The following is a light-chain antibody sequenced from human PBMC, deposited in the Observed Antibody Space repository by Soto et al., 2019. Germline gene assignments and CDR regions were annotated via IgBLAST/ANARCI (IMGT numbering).Light chain of an antibody. J-gene: IGKJ1*01. CDR2: TAS. CDR3: LQLNSYPRT. V-gene: IGKV1-9*01. CDR1: QGISSY. Sequence: IQLTQSPSSLSASVGDRVTSTCRASQGISSYLAWYQQKPGKAPKLLIYTASTLQSGVPSRFSGSGSGTDFTLTISSLQPDDFATYYCLQLNSYPRTFGQGTTVDIK.